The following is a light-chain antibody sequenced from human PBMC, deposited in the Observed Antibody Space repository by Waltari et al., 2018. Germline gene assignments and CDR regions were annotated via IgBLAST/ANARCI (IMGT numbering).Light chain of an antibody. CDR1: QSISGY. V-gene: IGKV1-39*01. CDR3: QQSYIMPLT. J-gene: IGKJ4*01. CDR2: AAS. Sequence: DIQMTQSPSSLSASVGDRLTITCRASQSISGYLNWYQQKPGKAPSLLIFAASSLQSGAPPRFSGSGSGTDFTLTISNLQPEDYATYYCQQSYIMPLTFGGGTKVEIK.